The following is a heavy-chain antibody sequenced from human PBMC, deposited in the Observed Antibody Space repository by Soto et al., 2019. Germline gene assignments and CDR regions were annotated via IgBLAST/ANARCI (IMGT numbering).Heavy chain of an antibody. CDR1: GYAFGAYY. D-gene: IGHD2-8*01. J-gene: IGHJ3*01. V-gene: IGHV1-2*02. Sequence: QVQLVQSGAEVKKPGASVKVSCKASGYAFGAYYIYWVRQAPGQGLEWMGYINPHGGGARYVQEFRDRLTITTDTPKDTAYMELRSLTSHDTAIYYCAKDRVRTPNGADSFDVWGQGTSVTVS. CDR3: AKDRVRTPNGADSFDV. CDR2: INPHGGGA.